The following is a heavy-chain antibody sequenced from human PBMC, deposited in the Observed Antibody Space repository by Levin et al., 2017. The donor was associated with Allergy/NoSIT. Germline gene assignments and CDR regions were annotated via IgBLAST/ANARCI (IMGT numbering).Heavy chain of an antibody. CDR3: ARQGVYCGGDCYPEYFQH. CDR2: IWYDGSNK. J-gene: IGHJ1*01. D-gene: IGHD2-21*02. V-gene: IGHV3-33*01. Sequence: PGGSLRLSCAASGFTFSSYGMHWVRQAPGKGLEWVAVIWYDGSNKYYADSVKGRFTISRDNSKNTLYLQMNSLRAEDTAVYYCARQGVYCGGDCYPEYFQHWGQGTLVTVSS. CDR1: GFTFSSYG.